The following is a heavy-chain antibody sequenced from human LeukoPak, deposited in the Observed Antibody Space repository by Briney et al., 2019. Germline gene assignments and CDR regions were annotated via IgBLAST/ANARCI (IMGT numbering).Heavy chain of an antibody. V-gene: IGHV5-51*01. Sequence: GESLKISCKGSGYSFTSHWIVWVRQMPGKGLEWMGIIYPGDSDTRYNPSFQGQVTISADKSTSTAYLQWRSLKASDTAMYYCARVSDSVATITSYFRSSGWYSDYWGQGTLVTVSS. CDR3: ARVSDSVATITSYFRSSGWYSDY. J-gene: IGHJ4*02. D-gene: IGHD5-12*01. CDR1: GYSFTSHW. CDR2: IYPGDSDT.